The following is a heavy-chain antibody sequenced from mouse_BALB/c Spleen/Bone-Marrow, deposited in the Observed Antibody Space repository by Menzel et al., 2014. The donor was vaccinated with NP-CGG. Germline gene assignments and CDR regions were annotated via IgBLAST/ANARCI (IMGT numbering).Heavy chain of an antibody. CDR1: GYAFSVYW. J-gene: IGHJ2*01. CDR3: ARGGISVDY. Sequence: VKLMESGAELVRPGSSVKISCKASGYAFSVYWMNWVKQRPGQGLEWIGQIYPGDGDTNYNGKFKGRATLTADKSSNTAYIQLSSLTSEDSAVYFCARGGISVDYWGQGTTLTVSS. CDR2: IYPGDGDT. V-gene: IGHV1-80*01.